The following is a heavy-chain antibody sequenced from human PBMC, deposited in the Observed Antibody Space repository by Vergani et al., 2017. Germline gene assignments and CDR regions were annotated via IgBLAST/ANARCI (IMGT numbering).Heavy chain of an antibody. Sequence: EVQLVQSGAEVKKPGESLKISCEASGYRFHTYWIGWVRQVPGKGLEWIGISYPDDSDTIYSPSFEGQVTISADKSITTVYLQWTSLNASETSTYYYAKTHDFSVLYSSYNWVDPWGQGTQVTVSS. CDR3: AKTHDFSVLYSSYNWVDP. D-gene: IGHD3-3*01. J-gene: IGHJ5*02. V-gene: IGHV5-51*01. CDR2: SYPDDSDT. CDR1: GYRFHTYW.